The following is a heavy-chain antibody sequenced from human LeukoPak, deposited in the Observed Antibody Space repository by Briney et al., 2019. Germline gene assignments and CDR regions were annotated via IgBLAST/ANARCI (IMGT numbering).Heavy chain of an antibody. V-gene: IGHV3-23*01. CDR3: AKGQGRSQTGAMVRGPFDN. CDR1: GFTFSSYA. J-gene: IGHJ4*02. CDR2: VSGSGDST. D-gene: IGHD3-10*01. Sequence: EGSLRLSCAASGFTFSSYAMTWVRQAPGKGLEWVSVVSGSGDSTYYADSVKGRFTISRDNSKSTLYLQMNSLRAEDTAVYHCAKGQGRSQTGAMVRGPFDNWGQGTLVTVSS.